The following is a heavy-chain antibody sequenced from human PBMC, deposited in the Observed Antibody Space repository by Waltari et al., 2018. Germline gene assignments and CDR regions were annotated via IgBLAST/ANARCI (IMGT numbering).Heavy chain of an antibody. CDR3: TKDVSPGGADV. CDR2: IYLNSNRI. Sequence: EVQLVESGGGLVQPGRSLRLPCVATGIPPDDYALPGVRQGPGKGLELVSGIYLNSNRIDYADSVKGRFTVSRDNAKNSLYLQMNSLRPEDTAIYYCTKDVSPGGADVWGQGTTVTVSS. J-gene: IGHJ6*02. CDR1: GIPPDDYA. V-gene: IGHV3-9*02.